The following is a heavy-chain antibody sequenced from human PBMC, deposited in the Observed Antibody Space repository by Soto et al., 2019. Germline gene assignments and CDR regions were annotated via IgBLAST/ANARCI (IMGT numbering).Heavy chain of an antibody. Sequence: QVQLVESGGGVVQPGRSLRLSCAASGFTFSSYGMHWVRQAPGKGLEWVAVIWYDGSNKYYADSVKGRFTISSDNSKNTLYLQMNSLRAEDTAVYYCARDPRYGSGSYYNANYYYGMDVWGQGTTVTVSS. CDR1: GFTFSSYG. CDR3: ARDPRYGSGSYYNANYYYGMDV. CDR2: IWYDGSNK. V-gene: IGHV3-33*01. D-gene: IGHD3-10*01. J-gene: IGHJ6*02.